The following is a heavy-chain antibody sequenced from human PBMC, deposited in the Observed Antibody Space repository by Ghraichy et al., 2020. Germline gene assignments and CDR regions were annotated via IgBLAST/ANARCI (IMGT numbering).Heavy chain of an antibody. CDR3: ASLSDSYGSLLLDY. Sequence: SVKVSCKASGGTFSSYAISWVRQAPGQGLEWMGRIIPILGIANYAQKFQGRVTITADKSTSTAYMELSSLRSEDTAVYYCASLSDSYGSLLLDYWGQGTLVTVSS. D-gene: IGHD5-18*01. CDR2: IIPILGIA. J-gene: IGHJ4*02. CDR1: GGTFSSYA. V-gene: IGHV1-69*04.